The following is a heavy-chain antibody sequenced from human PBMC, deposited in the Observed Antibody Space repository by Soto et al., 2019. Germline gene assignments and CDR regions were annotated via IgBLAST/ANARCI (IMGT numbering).Heavy chain of an antibody. CDR2: IIPIFGTA. V-gene: IGHV1-69*13. CDR3: ARVEVVPAASGYYGMDV. J-gene: IGHJ6*02. CDR1: GGTFSSYA. D-gene: IGHD2-2*01. Sequence: GASVKVSCKASGGTFSSYAISWVREAPGQGLEWMGGIIPIFGTANYAQKFQGRVTITADESTSTAYMELSSLRSEDTAVYYCARVEVVPAASGYYGMDVWGQGTTVTV.